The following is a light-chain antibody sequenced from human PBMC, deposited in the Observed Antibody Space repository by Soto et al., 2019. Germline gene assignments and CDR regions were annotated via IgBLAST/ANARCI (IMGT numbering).Light chain of an antibody. V-gene: IGKV1-5*03. CDR1: QSISSW. Sequence: DIQMTQSPSPLSASVGDRLTITCRASQSISSWLAWYQQKPGKAPKLLVYRASSLESGVPSRFSGSGSGTEFTLTITSLQPDDFATYYCQQYNSYPVTFGQGTKVEIK. CDR3: QQYNSYPVT. CDR2: RAS. J-gene: IGKJ1*01.